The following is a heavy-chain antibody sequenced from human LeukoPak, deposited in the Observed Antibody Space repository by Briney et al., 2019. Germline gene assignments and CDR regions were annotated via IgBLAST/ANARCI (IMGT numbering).Heavy chain of an antibody. CDR1: GFTFSSYS. Sequence: GGSLRLSCAASGFTFSSYSMNWVRQAPGKGLEWVSSISSSSSYIYYADSVKGRFTISRDNAKNSLYLQMNSLRAEDTAVYYCARELGGYGDYVPFDPWGQGTLVTVSS. D-gene: IGHD4-17*01. CDR2: ISSSSSYI. J-gene: IGHJ5*02. V-gene: IGHV3-21*01. CDR3: ARELGGYGDYVPFDP.